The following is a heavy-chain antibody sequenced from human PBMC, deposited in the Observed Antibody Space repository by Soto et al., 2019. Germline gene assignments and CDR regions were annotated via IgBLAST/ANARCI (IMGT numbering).Heavy chain of an antibody. D-gene: IGHD2-15*01. CDR1: GCSISSYY. CDR2: IYYSGST. V-gene: IGHV4-59*08. Sequence: PSETLSLTCTVSGCSISSYYWSWIRQPPGKGLEWIGYIYYSGSTNYNPSLKSRVTISVDTSKNQFSLKLSSVTAADTAVYYCARQDCSGGSCYSLEYYFDYWGQGTLVTVSS. CDR3: ARQDCSGGSCYSLEYYFDY. J-gene: IGHJ4*02.